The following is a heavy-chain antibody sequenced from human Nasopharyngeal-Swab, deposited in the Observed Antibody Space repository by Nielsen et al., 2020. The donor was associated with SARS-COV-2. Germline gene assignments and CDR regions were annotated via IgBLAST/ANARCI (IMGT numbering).Heavy chain of an antibody. Sequence: GESLKISCAASGFTFSGSAMHWVRQASGKGLEWVGRIRSKANSYATAYAASVRGRFTMSRDDVKNTAYLQMDSLKNEDTAVYYCTNTPGYSSSWWDAFDVWGQGTMVTVSS. D-gene: IGHD5-18*01. CDR1: GFTFSGSA. CDR2: IRSKANSYAT. J-gene: IGHJ3*01. V-gene: IGHV3-73*01. CDR3: TNTPGYSSSWWDAFDV.